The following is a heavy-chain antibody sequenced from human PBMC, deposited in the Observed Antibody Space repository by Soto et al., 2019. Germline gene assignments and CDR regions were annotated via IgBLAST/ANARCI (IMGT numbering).Heavy chain of an antibody. CDR1: GFTFSSYA. J-gene: IGHJ4*01. Sequence: EVQLLESGGGRIQPGGSLRLSCAASGFTFSSYAMNWVRQVPGKGLQWVSGISGSGSSTYYSDSVRGRFTISRDNSRNALYLRMSSRVVEDTALYYCAKGDRNLPAVEDYWGHGSLVTVTS. V-gene: IGHV3-23*01. CDR3: AKGDRNLPAVEDY. D-gene: IGHD1-1*01. CDR2: ISGSGSST.